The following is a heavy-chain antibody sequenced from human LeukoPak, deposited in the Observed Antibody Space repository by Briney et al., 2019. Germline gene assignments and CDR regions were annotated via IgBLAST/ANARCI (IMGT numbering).Heavy chain of an antibody. CDR2: IYTSGST. Sequence: SQTLSLTCTVSGGSISSGSYYWSWIRQPAGKGLEWIGRIYTSGSTNYNPSLKSRVTISVDTSKNQFSLKLSSVTAADTAVYYCARARRITIFGVVTGNAFDIWGQGTMVTVSS. CDR3: ARARRITIFGVVTGNAFDI. D-gene: IGHD3-3*01. V-gene: IGHV4-61*02. J-gene: IGHJ3*02. CDR1: GGSISSGSYY.